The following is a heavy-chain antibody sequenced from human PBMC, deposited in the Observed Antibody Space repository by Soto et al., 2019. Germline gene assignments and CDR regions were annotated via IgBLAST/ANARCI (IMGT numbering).Heavy chain of an antibody. CDR1: GGTFSSYA. D-gene: IGHD2-2*01. V-gene: IGHV1-69*01. J-gene: IGHJ6*02. Sequence: QVQLVQSGAEVKKPGSSVKVSCKASGGTFSSYAISWVRQAPGQGLEWMGGIIPISATTNYAQKCQGRVTITADESKSTAYMALGSLRSEDTAVYYCARSQGSSTSLEIYYYYYYGMDVWGQGTTVTVSS. CDR2: IIPISATT. CDR3: ARSQGSSTSLEIYYYYYYGMDV.